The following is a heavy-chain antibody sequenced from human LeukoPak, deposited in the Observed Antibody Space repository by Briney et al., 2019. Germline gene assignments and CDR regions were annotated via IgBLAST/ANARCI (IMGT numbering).Heavy chain of an antibody. Sequence: GGSLRLSCVASGFILSTYDMQWVRHDKGKGMEWVSAIGRGGDTHYPASVKGPFTISRENAKSSVFLQMNSLREGDTAVYYCARDLSGYGLDVWGQGTTVTVSS. V-gene: IGHV3-13*04. D-gene: IGHD3-10*01. CDR3: ARDLSGYGLDV. CDR2: IGRGGDT. CDR1: GFILSTYD. J-gene: IGHJ6*02.